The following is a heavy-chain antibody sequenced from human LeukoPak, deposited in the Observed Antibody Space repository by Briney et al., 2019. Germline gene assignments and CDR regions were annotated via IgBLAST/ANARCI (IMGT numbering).Heavy chain of an antibody. D-gene: IGHD3-22*01. J-gene: IGHJ4*02. V-gene: IGHV1-8*01. Sequence: ASVKVSCKASGYTFTSYDINWVRQATGQGLEWMGWMNPNSGNTGYAQKFQGRVTITADESTSTAYMELSSLRSEDTAVYYCARDTLSYYYDSSAPTGNYFDYWGQGTLVTVSS. CDR1: GYTFTSYD. CDR3: ARDTLSYYYDSSAPTGNYFDY. CDR2: MNPNSGNT.